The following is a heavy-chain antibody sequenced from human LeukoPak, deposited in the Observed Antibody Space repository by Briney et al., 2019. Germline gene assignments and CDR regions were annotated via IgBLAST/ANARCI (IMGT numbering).Heavy chain of an antibody. D-gene: IGHD5-24*01. J-gene: IGHJ6*03. CDR1: RFTFSSHW. V-gene: IGHV3-7*03. CDR2: INKDGTGN. CDR3: ARAVGYSLLPGYYYYMDV. Sequence: GGSLRLSCTASRFTFSSHWMNWVRQAPGKGLEWVANINKDGTGNYYMDSVRGRFTISRDNAQSSLFLQMNSLRAEDTAVYYCARAVGYSLLPGYYYYMDVWGKGTTVTVSS.